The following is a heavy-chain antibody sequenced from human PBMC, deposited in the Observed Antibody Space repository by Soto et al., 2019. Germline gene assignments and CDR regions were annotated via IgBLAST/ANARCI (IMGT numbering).Heavy chain of an antibody. Sequence: QVQLQESGPGLVKPSQTLSLTCTVSGGSISSGGDYWSWIRQHPGKGLEWIGYIYYSGSTYYNPSLKSRVTLSVDTSKNHFSPKLSSVTAADTAVYYCARATPYYYYGMDVWGQATTVTVSS. CDR1: GGSISSGGDY. V-gene: IGHV4-31*03. CDR3: ARATPYYYYGMDV. CDR2: IYYSGST. J-gene: IGHJ6*02. D-gene: IGHD2-15*01.